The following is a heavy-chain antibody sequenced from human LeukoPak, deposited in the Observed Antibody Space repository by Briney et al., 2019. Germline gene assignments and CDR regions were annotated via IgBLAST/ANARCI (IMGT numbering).Heavy chain of an antibody. D-gene: IGHD4-17*01. CDR2: INSDGSST. Sequence: GGSLRLSCAASGFTFSSYWMHWVRQAPGKGLVWVSRINSDGSSTSYADSVKGRFTISRDNAKNTLYLQMNSLRTEDTALYYCAKDGEDYGDYFNPFDYWGQGTLVTVSS. CDR3: AKDGEDYGDYFNPFDY. J-gene: IGHJ4*02. CDR1: GFTFSSYW. V-gene: IGHV3-74*01.